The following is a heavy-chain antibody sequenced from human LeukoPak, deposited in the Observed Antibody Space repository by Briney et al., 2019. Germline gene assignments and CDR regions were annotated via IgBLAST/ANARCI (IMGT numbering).Heavy chain of an antibody. CDR1: GLTVSSNY. J-gene: IGHJ6*02. CDR2: IDTGGGT. D-gene: IGHD2-2*01. V-gene: IGHV3-66*01. CDR3: ARGGYDMDV. Sequence: PGGSLRLSCAASGLTVSSNYMSWVRQAPGKGLEWVSGIDTGGGTYYADSVKGRFTISRDNSKNTLYFQMNSLRAEDTALYYCARGGYDMDVWGQGTTVTVSS.